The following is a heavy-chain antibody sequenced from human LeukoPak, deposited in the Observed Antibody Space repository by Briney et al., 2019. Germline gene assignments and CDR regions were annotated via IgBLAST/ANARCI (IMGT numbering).Heavy chain of an antibody. Sequence: GASVKVSCKASGYTFTSYGISWVRQAPGQGLEGMGWISAYNGNTNYAQKPQGRVTMTTDTSTSTAYMELRSLRSDDPAVYYCARDLSAHETKMVRGVIRTYYYYGMDVWGQGTTVTVSS. D-gene: IGHD3-10*01. CDR1: GYTFTSYG. J-gene: IGHJ6*02. CDR3: ARDLSAHETKMVRGVIRTYYYYGMDV. V-gene: IGHV1-18*01. CDR2: ISAYNGNT.